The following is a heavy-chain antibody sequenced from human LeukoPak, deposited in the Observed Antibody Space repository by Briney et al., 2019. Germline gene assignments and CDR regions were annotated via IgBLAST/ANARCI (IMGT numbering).Heavy chain of an antibody. CDR3: AKDLSGYSSSWYGDYYYGMDV. V-gene: IGHV3-9*01. J-gene: IGHJ6*02. Sequence: PGGSLRLSCAASGFTFDDYAMHWVRQAPGKGLEWVSGISWNSGSIGYADSVKGRFTISRDNAKNSLYLQMNSLRAEDTALYYCAKDLSGYSSSWYGDYYYGMDVWGQGTTVTVSS. CDR2: ISWNSGSI. D-gene: IGHD6-13*01. CDR1: GFTFDDYA.